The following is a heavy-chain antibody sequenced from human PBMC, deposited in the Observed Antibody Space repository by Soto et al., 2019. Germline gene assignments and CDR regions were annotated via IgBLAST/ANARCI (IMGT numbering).Heavy chain of an antibody. V-gene: IGHV2-26*01. D-gene: IGHD6-13*01. CDR2: IFSNNEK. Sequence: ASGPTLVNPTETLTLSCTVSGFLLSNARMGVSWIRQPPGKALEWLAHIFSNNEKAYSISLRSRLTISKDASKSQVVLTMTNIDPVDTATYYCARIRIAAAGNNFDYWGQGALVTVSS. J-gene: IGHJ4*02. CDR3: ARIRIAAAGNNFDY. CDR1: GFLLSNARMG.